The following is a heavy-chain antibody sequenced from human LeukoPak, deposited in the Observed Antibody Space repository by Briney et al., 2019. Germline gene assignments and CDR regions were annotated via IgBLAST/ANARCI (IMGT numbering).Heavy chain of an antibody. J-gene: IGHJ4*02. V-gene: IGHV3-33*06. CDR3: AKESIDYGDYVVDY. CDR1: GFTFSDYY. Sequence: GGSLRLSCAASGFTFSDYYMSWIRQAPGKGLEWVAVIWYDGSKKYYADSVKGRFTISRDNSKNTLYLQMNSLRAEDTAVYYCAKESIDYGDYVVDYWAQGTLVTVSS. CDR2: IWYDGSKK. D-gene: IGHD4-17*01.